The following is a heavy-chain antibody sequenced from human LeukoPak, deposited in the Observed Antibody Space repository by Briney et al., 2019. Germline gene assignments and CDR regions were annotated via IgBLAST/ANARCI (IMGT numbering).Heavy chain of an antibody. D-gene: IGHD2-2*01. V-gene: IGHV4-59*01. Sequence: SETLSLTCTVSGGSISSYYWSWIRQPPGKGLEWIGYIYYSGSTNYNPSLKSRVTISVDTSKNQFSLKLSSVTAADTAVYYCATPSLGYCSSTSCYDWYFDLWGRGTLVTVSS. J-gene: IGHJ2*01. CDR1: GGSISSYY. CDR3: ATPSLGYCSSTSCYDWYFDL. CDR2: IYYSGST.